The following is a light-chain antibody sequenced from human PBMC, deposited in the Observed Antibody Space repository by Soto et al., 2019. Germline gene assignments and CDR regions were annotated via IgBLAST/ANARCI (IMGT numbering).Light chain of an antibody. CDR3: QQYDKWPGT. V-gene: IGKV3-15*01. J-gene: IGKJ1*01. Sequence: EIVMTQSPGTLSVSPGESATLSCRASQSVSSNLAWFQQKPGQAPRLLLYGASTRATGIPSRFSGSGSGREFTVTISSLQSEDSAIYYCQQYDKWPGTFGQGTKLEIK. CDR1: QSVSSN. CDR2: GAS.